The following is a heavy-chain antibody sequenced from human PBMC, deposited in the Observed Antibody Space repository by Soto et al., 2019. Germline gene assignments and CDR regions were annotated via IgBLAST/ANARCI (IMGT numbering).Heavy chain of an antibody. J-gene: IGHJ4*02. Sequence: QVQLQESGPGLVKRSQTLSLTCTVSGGSISTVDYWWSWIRQSPDMGLEWIGHIYDGGRTYNNPSLESRVTMSVDTSKSQLSLTLSSVSAADTAVYYCARGPSGDKVDSWGQGTLVTVSS. CDR3: ARGPSGDKVDS. CDR2: IYDGGRT. CDR1: GGSISTVDYW. V-gene: IGHV4-30-4*01. D-gene: IGHD7-27*01.